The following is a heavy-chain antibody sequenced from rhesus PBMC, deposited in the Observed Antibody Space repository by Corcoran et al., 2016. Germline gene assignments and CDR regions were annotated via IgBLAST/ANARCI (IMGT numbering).Heavy chain of an antibody. CDR3: ARENNIWTGFSY. J-gene: IGHJ4*01. D-gene: IGHD3-3*01. CDR2: INPYNGNK. V-gene: IGHV1S2*01. Sequence: QVQLVQSGAEVKKPGSSVKVSCKASGYTFTDYYMHWVRQAPRQGLEWMGWINPYNGNKKYAQKFQGRVTMTRDTSTSTAYMELSSLRSEDTAVYYCARENNIWTGFSYWGQGVLVTVSS. CDR1: GYTFTDYY.